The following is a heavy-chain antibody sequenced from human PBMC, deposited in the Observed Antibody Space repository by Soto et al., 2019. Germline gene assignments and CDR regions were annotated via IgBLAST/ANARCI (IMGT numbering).Heavy chain of an antibody. CDR3: ARHHGPTTSENWFDP. CDR1: GYTFFTYD. D-gene: IGHD5-12*01. V-gene: IGHV1-18*01. CDR2: ISTYSGDT. J-gene: IGHJ5*02. Sequence: ASVKVSCKASGYTFFTYDISWVRQAPGQGLEWMGWISTYSGDTKYAQKFQGRVTMTTDTSTTTAYLELRSLGSDDTAVYYCARHHGPTTSENWFDPWGQGTLVTVSS.